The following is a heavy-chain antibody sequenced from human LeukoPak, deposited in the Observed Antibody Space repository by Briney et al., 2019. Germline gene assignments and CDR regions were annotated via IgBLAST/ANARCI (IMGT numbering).Heavy chain of an antibody. CDR2: ISGSGGST. Sequence: GGSLRLSCAASGFTFSSYAMSWVRQAPGKGLEWVSAISGSGGSTYYADSVKGRFTISRDNSKSTLYLQMNSLRAEDTAVYYCAKVTQSGLPLYYFDYWGQGTLVTVSS. CDR1: GFTFSSYA. D-gene: IGHD3-22*01. V-gene: IGHV3-23*01. J-gene: IGHJ4*02. CDR3: AKVTQSGLPLYYFDY.